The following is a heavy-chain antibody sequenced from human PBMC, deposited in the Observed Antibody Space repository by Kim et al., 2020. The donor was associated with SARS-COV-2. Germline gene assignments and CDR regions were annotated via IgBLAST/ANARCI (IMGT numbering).Heavy chain of an antibody. D-gene: IGHD3-10*01. V-gene: IGHV1-3*01. CDR2: GNT. Sequence: GNTLYSQTLKCRITITMDTSASTAYMELSTLRSEDTAVYYCARGYYLDYWGQGTLVTVSS. J-gene: IGHJ4*02. CDR3: ARGYYLDY.